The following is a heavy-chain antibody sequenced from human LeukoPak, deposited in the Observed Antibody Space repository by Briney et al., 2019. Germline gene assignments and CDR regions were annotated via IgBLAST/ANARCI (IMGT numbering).Heavy chain of an antibody. CDR2: ISYDGSNK. V-gene: IGHV3-30*18. D-gene: IGHD3-10*01. CDR1: GFTFSNYG. CDR3: AKEARLLWFGDRLEN. Sequence: GGSLRLSCAASGFTFSNYGMHWVRQAPGKGLEGVAVISYDGSNKYYADSVKGGFTISRDNSKNTLYLQMNSLRAEDTAVYSCAKEARLLWFGDRLENWGQGTLVTVSS. J-gene: IGHJ4*02.